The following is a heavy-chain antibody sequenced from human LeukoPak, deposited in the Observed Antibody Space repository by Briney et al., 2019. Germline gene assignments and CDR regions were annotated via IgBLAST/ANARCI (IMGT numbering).Heavy chain of an antibody. D-gene: IGHD3-3*01. CDR2: VSSSGSTI. CDR1: GFTFSDYY. CDR3: ARGMEWLNSYYYYYYMDV. Sequence: PAGSLTLSCAASGFTFSDYYMSWLRPAPGQGLEWASCVSSSGSTIYYADSVKGRLTISRDNAKNSLYLQMNSLRAEDTAVYYCARGMEWLNSYYYYYYMDVWGKGTTVTVSS. V-gene: IGHV3-11*01. J-gene: IGHJ6*03.